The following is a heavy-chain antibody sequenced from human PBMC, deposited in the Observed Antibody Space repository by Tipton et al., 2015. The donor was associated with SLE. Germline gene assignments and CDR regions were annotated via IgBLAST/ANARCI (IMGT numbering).Heavy chain of an antibody. Sequence: QVQLVQSGAEVKKPGASVKVSCKASGYTFSNYGISWVRQAPGHGLEWMGWISAYNGNKNYAQKLQGRVTMTTDTSTSTAYMELRSLTSDDTAVYYCARARDYESSSWVRYYYYYYLDFWGNGTTVTVSS. CDR2: ISAYNGNK. D-gene: IGHD6-13*01. CDR3: ARARDYESSSWVRYYYYYYLDF. V-gene: IGHV1-18*01. J-gene: IGHJ6*03. CDR1: GYTFSNYG.